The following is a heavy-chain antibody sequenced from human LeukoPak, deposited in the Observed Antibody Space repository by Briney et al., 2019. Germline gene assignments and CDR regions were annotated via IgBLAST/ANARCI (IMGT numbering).Heavy chain of an antibody. CDR3: ARVEEMTHAFDI. Sequence: SETLSLTCTVSGGSISSYYWSWLRQPPGKGLEWDGYIYYSGSTNYNPSLKSRVTISVDTSKNRFSLKLSSVTAADTAVYYCARVEEMTHAFDIWGQGTMVTVSS. D-gene: IGHD5-24*01. CDR2: IYYSGST. V-gene: IGHV4-59*01. CDR1: GGSISSYY. J-gene: IGHJ3*02.